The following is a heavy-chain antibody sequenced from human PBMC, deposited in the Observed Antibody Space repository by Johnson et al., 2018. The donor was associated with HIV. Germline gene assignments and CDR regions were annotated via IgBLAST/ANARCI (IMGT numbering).Heavy chain of an antibody. Sequence: VQLVESGGGVVQPGRSLRLSCAASGFTFSSYAMHWVRQAPGKGLEWVAVISYDGSNTYYADSVTGRFTISIDNSKNTLYLQMNSLRAEDTAVYYCARGGNEIDAFDIWGQGTMVTVSS. V-gene: IGHV3-30*04. CDR1: GFTFSSYA. D-gene: IGHD1-1*01. CDR3: ARGGNEIDAFDI. CDR2: ISYDGSNT. J-gene: IGHJ3*02.